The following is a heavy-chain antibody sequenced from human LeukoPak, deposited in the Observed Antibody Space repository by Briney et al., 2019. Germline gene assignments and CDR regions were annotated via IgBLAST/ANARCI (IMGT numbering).Heavy chain of an antibody. CDR3: AKDRRDAFLADAFDI. CDR2: NSDSGGKT. J-gene: IGHJ3*02. V-gene: IGHV3-23*01. D-gene: IGHD5-24*01. CDR1: GITLSNYG. Sequence: GGSLRLSCAVSGITLSNYGMSWARQAPGKGLEWVEGNSDSGGKTNYADSVKGRFTISRDDSKNTLYLHMNSLRAEDTAVYYCAKDRRDAFLADAFDIWGQGTMVTVSS.